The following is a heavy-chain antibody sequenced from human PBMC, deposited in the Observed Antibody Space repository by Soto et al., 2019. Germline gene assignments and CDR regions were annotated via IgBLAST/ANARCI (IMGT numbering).Heavy chain of an antibody. CDR1: GFTFSSYS. CDR3: ARELWRDYYGSGIPSNWFDP. V-gene: IGHV3-21*01. CDR2: ISSSSSYI. Sequence: GGSLRLSCAASGFTFSSYSMNWVRQAPGKGLEWVSSISSSSSYIYYADSVKGRFTISRDNAKNSLYLQMNSLRAEDTAVYYCARELWRDYYGSGIPSNWFDPWGQGTLVTVSS. D-gene: IGHD3-10*01. J-gene: IGHJ5*02.